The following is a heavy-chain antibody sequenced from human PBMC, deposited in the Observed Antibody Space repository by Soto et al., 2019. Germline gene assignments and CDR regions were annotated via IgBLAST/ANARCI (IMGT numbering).Heavy chain of an antibody. CDR3: ARDSGSGWYGWNYSYYGMDV. Sequence: EVQLVESGGGLVKPGGSLRLSCAASGFTFSSYSMNWVRQAPGKGLEWVSSISSSSSYIYYADSVKGRFTISRDNAKNSLYLQMNSLRAEDTAVYYCARDSGSGWYGWNYSYYGMDVWGQGTTVTVSS. CDR2: ISSSSSYI. J-gene: IGHJ6*02. D-gene: IGHD6-19*01. V-gene: IGHV3-21*01. CDR1: GFTFSSYS.